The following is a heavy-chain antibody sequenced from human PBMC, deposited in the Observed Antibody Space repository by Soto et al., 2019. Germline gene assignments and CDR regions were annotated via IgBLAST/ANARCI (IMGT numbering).Heavy chain of an antibody. J-gene: IGHJ4*02. V-gene: IGHV4-31*03. CDR2: IYYSGST. Sequence: QVHLQESGPGLVKPSQTLSLTCTVSGGSISSGGYYWSWIRQHPGKGLEWIGNIYYSGSTYYNPSLKRRVSIAVDTSKNQFSLRLSSVTAADTAVYSCARIDGGGSGGFRYWGQGTLVTVSS. CDR3: ARIDGGGSGGFRY. CDR1: GGSISSGGYY. D-gene: IGHD6-19*01.